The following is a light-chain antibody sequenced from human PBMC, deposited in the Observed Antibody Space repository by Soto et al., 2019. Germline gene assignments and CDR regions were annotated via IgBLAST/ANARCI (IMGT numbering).Light chain of an antibody. CDR3: AAWDDSLNGWV. Sequence: QAVVTQPPSASGTPGQRVTISCSGSSSNIGSNTVNWYQQLPGTAPKLLIYSNNQRPSGVPDRFSGSKSGTSASLAISGLQSEDEAYYHCAAWDDSLNGWVFGGGTKLTVL. V-gene: IGLV1-44*01. CDR2: SNN. J-gene: IGLJ3*02. CDR1: SSNIGSNT.